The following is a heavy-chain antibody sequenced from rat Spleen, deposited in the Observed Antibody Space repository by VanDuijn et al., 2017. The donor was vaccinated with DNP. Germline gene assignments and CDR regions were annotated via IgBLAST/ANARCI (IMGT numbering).Heavy chain of an antibody. D-gene: IGHD1-2*01. J-gene: IGHJ2*01. Sequence: QVQLKESGPGLVQPSQTLSLTCTVSGFSLTSYGVSWVRQPPGKGLEWMGGIWGDGSTNYNSALKSRLSISRDTSKSQVFLKMNSLQTDDTAIYLCTRYYSSYIYVDYWGQGVMVTVSS. CDR3: TRYYSSYIYVDY. CDR2: IWGDGST. CDR1: GFSLTSYG. V-gene: IGHV2-13*01.